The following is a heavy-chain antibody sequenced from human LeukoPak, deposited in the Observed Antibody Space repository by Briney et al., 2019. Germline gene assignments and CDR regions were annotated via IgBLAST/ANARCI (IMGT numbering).Heavy chain of an antibody. Sequence: ASVKVSCKASGYTFTSYDINWVRQATGQGLEWMGWMNTNSGNTGYAQKFQGRVTMTRNTSISTAYMELSSLRSEGTAVYYCARSRSIAARPRIKAGWFDPWGQGTLVTVSS. CDR3: ARSRSIAARPRIKAGWFDP. CDR2: MNTNSGNT. D-gene: IGHD6-6*01. J-gene: IGHJ5*02. V-gene: IGHV1-8*01. CDR1: GYTFTSYD.